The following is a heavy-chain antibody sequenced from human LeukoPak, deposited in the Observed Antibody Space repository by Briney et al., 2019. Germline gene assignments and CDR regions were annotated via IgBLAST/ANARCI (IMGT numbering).Heavy chain of an antibody. CDR3: ARHSYYYAY. Sequence: DTLSLTCTLSGRYISGRDKYWAWSRQAPGRGLEWIGSVYYSRTTDYNPSLNRRVSIFVATSKNQFSLTLTPATAADTAVYSCARHSYYYAYWSQGTLATVSS. CDR1: GRYISGRDKY. V-gene: IGHV4-39*01. CDR2: VYYSRTT. D-gene: IGHD2-21*01. J-gene: IGHJ4*02.